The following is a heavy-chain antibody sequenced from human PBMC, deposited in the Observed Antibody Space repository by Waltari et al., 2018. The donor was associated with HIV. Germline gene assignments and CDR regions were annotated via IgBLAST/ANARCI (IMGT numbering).Heavy chain of an antibody. CDR1: GDSVPSNSAA. CDR3: AREPGWGSRAYYYGMDV. V-gene: IGHV6-1*01. D-gene: IGHD7-27*01. Sequence: QVQLQQSDPGLVKPSQTISLTCAISGDSVPSNSAAWNWIRQSPSRGLEWLGRTYYRSKWYNDYAVSVKSRITINPDTSKNQFSLQLNSVTPEDTAVYYCAREPGWGSRAYYYGMDVWGQGTTVTVSS. J-gene: IGHJ6*02. CDR2: TYYRSKWYN.